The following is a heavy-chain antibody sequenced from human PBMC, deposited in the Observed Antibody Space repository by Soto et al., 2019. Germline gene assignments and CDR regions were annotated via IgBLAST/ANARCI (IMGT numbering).Heavy chain of an antibody. CDR3: ANPFYYDSSGEEFDY. D-gene: IGHD3-22*01. Sequence: PGGSLRLSCAASGFTFSSYVMHWVRQAPGKGLEWVAVISYDGSNKYYADSVKGRFTISRDNSKNTLYLRMNSLRAEDTAVYYCANPFYYDSSGEEFDYWGQGTLVTVSS. CDR2: ISYDGSNK. J-gene: IGHJ4*02. CDR1: GFTFSSYV. V-gene: IGHV3-30*18.